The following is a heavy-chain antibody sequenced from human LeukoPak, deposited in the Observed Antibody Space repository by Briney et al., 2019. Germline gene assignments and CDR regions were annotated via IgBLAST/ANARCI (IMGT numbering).Heavy chain of an antibody. Sequence: TLSLTCTVSGVSISSGDYYWNWIRQPPGKGLEWIGYIYYSGSTYYNPSLKSRVTISVDTSKNQFSLKLSSVTAADTVVYYCARMKSGGSWIFDYWGQGTLVTVSS. D-gene: IGHD2-15*01. CDR3: ARMKSGGSWIFDY. J-gene: IGHJ4*02. CDR2: IYYSGST. V-gene: IGHV4-30-4*08. CDR1: GVSISSGDYY.